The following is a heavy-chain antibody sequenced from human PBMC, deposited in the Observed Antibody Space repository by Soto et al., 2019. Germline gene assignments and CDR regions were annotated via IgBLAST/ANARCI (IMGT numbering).Heavy chain of an antibody. D-gene: IGHD6-13*01. CDR1: GFTVSSHY. CDR3: ASGPAAANLYYYYGMDV. J-gene: IGHJ6*02. CDR2: IYSGGST. Sequence: EVQLVESGGGLIQPGGSLRLSCAASGFTVSSHYMSWVRQAPGKGLEWVSVIYSGGSTYYADSVKGRFTISRDNSKNTLYLQMNSLRAEDTAVYYCASGPAAANLYYYYGMDVWGQGTTVTVSS. V-gene: IGHV3-53*01.